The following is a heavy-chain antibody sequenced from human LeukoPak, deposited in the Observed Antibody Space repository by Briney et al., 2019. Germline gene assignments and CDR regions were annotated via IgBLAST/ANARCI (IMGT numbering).Heavy chain of an antibody. CDR1: GFTFSNYW. J-gene: IGHJ5*02. CDR2: INGDGSDT. Sequence: GGSRRLSCAASGFTFSNYWMHWVRHVPGKGPEWVSHINGDGSDTGYADSVKGRFTISRDNRKNTVYLQMNSLRAEDTAVYYCARDQLSYCDGDCPWGQGTLVTVSS. CDR3: ARDQLSYCDGDCP. V-gene: IGHV3-74*01. D-gene: IGHD2-21*02.